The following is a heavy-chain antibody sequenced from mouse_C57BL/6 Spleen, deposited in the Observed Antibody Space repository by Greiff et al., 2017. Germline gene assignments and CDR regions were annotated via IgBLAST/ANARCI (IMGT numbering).Heavy chain of an antibody. CDR2: IDPSDSYT. CDR1: GYTFTNYW. CDR3: ARYSNYEAWFAY. J-gene: IGHJ3*01. V-gene: IGHV1-69*01. Sequence: QVQLQQSGAELVMPGASVKLSCTASGYTFTNYWMHWVKPRPGQGLEWIGEIDPSDSYTNYNHKFKGKSTLTVDKSSSTAYMQLSSLTSEDSAVYYCARYSNYEAWFAYWGQGTLVTVSA. D-gene: IGHD2-5*01.